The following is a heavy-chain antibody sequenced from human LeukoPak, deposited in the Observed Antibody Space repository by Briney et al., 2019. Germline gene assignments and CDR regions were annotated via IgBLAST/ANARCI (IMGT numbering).Heavy chain of an antibody. Sequence: PGRSLRLSCAASGFTFSSYGMHWVRQAPGKGLEWVAVISYDGSNKYYADSVKGRFTISRDNSKNTLYLQMNSLRAEDTAVYYCAKDPSGGSCYPDYWGQGTLVTVSS. D-gene: IGHD2-15*01. CDR3: AKDPSGGSCYPDY. CDR2: ISYDGSNK. J-gene: IGHJ4*02. CDR1: GFTFSSYG. V-gene: IGHV3-30*18.